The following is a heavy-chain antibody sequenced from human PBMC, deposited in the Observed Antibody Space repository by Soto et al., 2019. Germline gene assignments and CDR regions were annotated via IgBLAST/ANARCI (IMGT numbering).Heavy chain of an antibody. Sequence: SETLSLTCTVSGASISGFSLSCIRKCPGKGLEWIGRIYDTGTTDYNPPLKSRVMMSVDTSKKQFSLKLRSVTAADTAVYYCVRDGTKTLRDWFDPWGQGISVTVSS. D-gene: IGHD1-1*01. CDR2: IYDTGTT. V-gene: IGHV4-4*07. J-gene: IGHJ5*02. CDR1: GASISGFS. CDR3: VRDGTKTLRDWFDP.